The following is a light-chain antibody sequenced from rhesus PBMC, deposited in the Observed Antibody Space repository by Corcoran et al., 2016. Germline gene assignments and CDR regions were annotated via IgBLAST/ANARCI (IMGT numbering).Light chain of an antibody. CDR3: QQYSNWPLT. J-gene: IGKJ3*01. V-gene: IGKV3-42*03. Sequence: EIVLTQSPATLSLSPGERATLTCRASQSVSSSLAWYQQKPGQVPRLPCYGASSRATGIPERFSGSGSGTDFTLTISSLDPEYFAVYYFQQYSNWPLTFGPGTKLDIK. CDR1: QSVSSS. CDR2: GAS.